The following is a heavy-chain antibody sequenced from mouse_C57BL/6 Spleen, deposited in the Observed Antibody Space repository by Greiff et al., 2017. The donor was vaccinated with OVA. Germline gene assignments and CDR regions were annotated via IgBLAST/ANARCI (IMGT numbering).Heavy chain of an antibody. CDR2: IYPGDGDT. CDR3: ARDPLITTVVAMDY. V-gene: IGHV1-82*01. Sequence: QVQLQQSGPELVKPGASVKISCKASGYAFSSSWMNWVKQRPGKGLEWIGRIYPGDGDTNYTGKFKGKATLTADKSSSTAYMQLSSLTSEDSAVYFCARDPLITTVVAMDYWGQGTSVTVSS. CDR1: GYAFSSSW. D-gene: IGHD1-1*01. J-gene: IGHJ4*01.